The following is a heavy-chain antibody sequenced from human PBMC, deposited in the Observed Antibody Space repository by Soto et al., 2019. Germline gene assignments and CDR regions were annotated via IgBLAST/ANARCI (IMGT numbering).Heavy chain of an antibody. V-gene: IGHV3-48*01. CDR1: GFTFSSYS. D-gene: IGHD3-22*01. J-gene: IGHJ4*02. CDR2: ISSSSSTI. Sequence: GGSLRLSCAASGFTFSSYSMNWVRQAPGKGLEWVSYISSSSSTIYYADSVKGRFTISRDNAKNSLYLQMNSLRAEDTAVYYCASNYYDSSGAILYYFDYWGQGTLVTVSS. CDR3: ASNYYDSSGAILYYFDY.